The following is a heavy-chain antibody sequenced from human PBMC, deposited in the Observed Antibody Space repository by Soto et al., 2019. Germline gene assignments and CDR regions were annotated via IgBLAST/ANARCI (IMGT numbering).Heavy chain of an antibody. J-gene: IGHJ2*01. Sequence: QVQLQQWGAGLLKPSETLSLSCSVYGTSFSNSYWSWIRQAPGKGLEWLGEINHTGSTNYNPSLKSRVTISVDASKKEFSLQLRSVTAADTAVYYCARVGQLFPDLDLWGRGTLVSVSS. CDR2: INHTGST. D-gene: IGHD3-10*01. V-gene: IGHV4-34*01. CDR3: ARVGQLFPDLDL. CDR1: GTSFSNSY.